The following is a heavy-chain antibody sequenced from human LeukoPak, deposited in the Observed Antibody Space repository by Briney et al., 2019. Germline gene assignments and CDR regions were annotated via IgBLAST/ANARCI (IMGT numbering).Heavy chain of an antibody. CDR2: FDPEDGET. V-gene: IGHV1-24*01. CDR3: ARAVDSSGYYLTDY. CDR1: GYTLTEFS. J-gene: IGHJ4*02. D-gene: IGHD3-22*01. Sequence: GASVKVSCKVSGYTLTEFSMHWVRQAPGKGLEWMGGFDPEDGETIYAQKFQGRVTMTEDTSTDTAYMELSSLRSEDTAVYYCARAVDSSGYYLTDYWGQGTLVTVSS.